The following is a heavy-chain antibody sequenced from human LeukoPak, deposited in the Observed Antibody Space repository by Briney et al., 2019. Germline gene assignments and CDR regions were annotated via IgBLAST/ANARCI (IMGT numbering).Heavy chain of an antibody. J-gene: IGHJ4*02. CDR1: GFTFSNYW. V-gene: IGHV3-7*01. Sequence: HPGGSLRLSCAASGFTFSNYWLTWVRQAPGQRLEWVANIKQDGSEKHYVDSVKGRFTISRDNAKNSLYLQMNSLRAEDTAVYYCARDRQIAYWGQGTLVTVSS. CDR2: IKQDGSEK. CDR3: ARDRQIAY.